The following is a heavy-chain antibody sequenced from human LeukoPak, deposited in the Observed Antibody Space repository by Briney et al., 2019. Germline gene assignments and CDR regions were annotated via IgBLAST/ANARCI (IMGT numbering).Heavy chain of an antibody. D-gene: IGHD2-2*01. J-gene: IGHJ4*02. V-gene: IGHV1-2*02. CDR2: INPNSGGT. CDR3: ARALIVVVPAAIGY. CDR1: GYTFTGYY. Sequence: ASVKVSCKASGYTFTGYYMHWVRQAPGQGLEWMGWINPNSGGTNYAQKFQGRVTMTRDTSISTAYMELSRLRPDDTAVYYCARALIVVVPAAIGYWGRGTLVTVSS.